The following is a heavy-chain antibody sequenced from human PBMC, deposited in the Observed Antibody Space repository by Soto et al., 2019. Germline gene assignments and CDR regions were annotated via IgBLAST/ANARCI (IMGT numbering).Heavy chain of an antibody. D-gene: IGHD2-15*01. CDR3: ARGGAANLWWFDP. Sequence: PVGSLRLCCAASGFTFSSYSMNSVRQAPGKGLEWVSSISSSSSYIYYADSVKVRFTISRDNAKNSLYLQMNSLRAEDTAVYYCARGGAANLWWFDPWGQGTLVTVSS. J-gene: IGHJ5*02. CDR2: ISSSSSYI. CDR1: GFTFSSYS. V-gene: IGHV3-21*01.